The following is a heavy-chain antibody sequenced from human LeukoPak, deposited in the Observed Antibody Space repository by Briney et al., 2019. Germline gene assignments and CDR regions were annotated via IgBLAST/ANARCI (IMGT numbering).Heavy chain of an antibody. CDR3: AREPDFLVGATEGYGY. V-gene: IGHV4-34*01. J-gene: IGHJ4*02. CDR1: GGSFSGYY. CDR2: INHSGST. D-gene: IGHD1-26*01. Sequence: NASETLSLTCAVYGGSFSGYYWSWIRQPPGKGLEWIGEINHSGSTNYNPSLKSRVTISVDTSKNQFSLKLSSVTAADTAVYYCAREPDFLVGATEGYGYWGQGTLVTVSS.